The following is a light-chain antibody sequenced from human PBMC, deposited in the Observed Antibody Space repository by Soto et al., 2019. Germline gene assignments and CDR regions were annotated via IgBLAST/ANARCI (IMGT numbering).Light chain of an antibody. CDR2: DAS. CDR3: QQRSNWPAT. Sequence: EIVLTQSPATLSLSPGNRATLSCRASESVSRYLAWYQQKPGQAPRLLIYDASNRATGIPARFSGSGSGTDFTLTSTSLEPEDFAVYYCQQRSNWPATFGGGTKVEIK. J-gene: IGKJ4*01. V-gene: IGKV3-11*01. CDR1: ESVSRY.